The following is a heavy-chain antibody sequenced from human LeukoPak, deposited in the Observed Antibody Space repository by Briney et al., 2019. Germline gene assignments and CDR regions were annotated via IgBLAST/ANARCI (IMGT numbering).Heavy chain of an antibody. D-gene: IGHD1-1*01. J-gene: IGHJ5*02. CDR2: IKQDGSEK. CDR1: GFTFSSYW. Sequence: GRSLRLSCAASGFTFSSYWMSWVRQAPGKGLEWVANIKQDGSEKYYVDSVKGRFTISRDNAKNSLYLQMNSLRAEDTAVYYCARDLNNWNDNWFDPWGQGTLVTVSS. CDR3: ARDLNNWNDNWFDP. V-gene: IGHV3-7*03.